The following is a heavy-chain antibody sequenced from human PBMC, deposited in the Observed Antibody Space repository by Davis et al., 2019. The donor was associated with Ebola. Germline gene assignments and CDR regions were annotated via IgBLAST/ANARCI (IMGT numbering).Heavy chain of an antibody. V-gene: IGHV5-51*01. J-gene: IGHJ4*02. CDR2: IFPGDSDT. CDR1: GYSFTTYW. Sequence: GESLKISCKGSGYSFTTYWIVWVRQMPGKGLESMGIIFPGDSDTRYSPSFQGLVTISADKSISTAYLQWSSLKASDTAMYYCARGTDGYNPGGYFDSWGQGTLVTVSS. CDR3: ARGTDGYNPGGYFDS. D-gene: IGHD5-24*01.